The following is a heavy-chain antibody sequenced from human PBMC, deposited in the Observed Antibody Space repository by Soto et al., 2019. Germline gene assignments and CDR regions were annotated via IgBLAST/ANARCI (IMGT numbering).Heavy chain of an antibody. V-gene: IGHV3-7*01. CDR3: ARDEVDEYQPHFYFDY. J-gene: IGHJ4*02. CDR2: TKQDGSEK. Sequence: GGSLRLSCAASGFTFSSYWMSWVRQAPGKGLEWVANTKQDGSEKYYVDSVKGRFTISRDNAKNSLYLQMNSLRAEDTAVYYCARDEVDEYQPHFYFDYWGQGTLVTVSS. CDR1: GFTFSSYW. D-gene: IGHD2-2*01.